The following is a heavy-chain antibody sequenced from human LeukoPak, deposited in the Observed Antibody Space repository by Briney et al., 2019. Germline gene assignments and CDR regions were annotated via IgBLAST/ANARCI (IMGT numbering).Heavy chain of an antibody. Sequence: GGSLRLSCAASGFTVSSNYMSWVRQAPGKGLEWVSVIYSGGSTYYADSVKGRFTISRDNSKNTLYLRMNSLRAEDTAVYYCARVTVYGDYGGGYYMDVWGKGTTVTVSS. J-gene: IGHJ6*03. CDR3: ARVTVYGDYGGGYYMDV. D-gene: IGHD4-17*01. V-gene: IGHV3-53*01. CDR2: IYSGGST. CDR1: GFTVSSNY.